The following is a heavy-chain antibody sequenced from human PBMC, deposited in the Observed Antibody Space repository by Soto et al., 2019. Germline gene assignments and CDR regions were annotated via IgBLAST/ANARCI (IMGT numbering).Heavy chain of an antibody. CDR2: ISSSSSST. Sequence: LSLSCVASGFPFTSYDMICIRHAPGKDLEWVAKISSSSSSTFYADSVKGRFIISRDTAKKSVYLQMNRLRAEDTAVYYCTRRVIEAVSGAIPDWFDPWGQGTLVTVSS. D-gene: IGHD2-21*01. V-gene: IGHV3-48*03. CDR3: TRRVIEAVSGAIPDWFDP. CDR1: GFPFTSYD. J-gene: IGHJ5*02.